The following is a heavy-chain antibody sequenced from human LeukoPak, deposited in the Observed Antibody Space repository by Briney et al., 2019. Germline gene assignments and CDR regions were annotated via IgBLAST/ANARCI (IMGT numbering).Heavy chain of an antibody. V-gene: IGHV3-66*02. CDR3: ARATFWSGYRRDSWYMDV. Sequence: PGGFLRLSCAASGFTVSSNYMTWVRQAPGKGLEWVSVIYSGGSTYYADSVKGRFTISRDNSENTLYLHMNSLRAEDTAVYYCARATFWSGYRRDSWYMDVWGKGTTVTVSS. J-gene: IGHJ6*03. CDR2: IYSGGST. D-gene: IGHD3-3*01. CDR1: GFTVSSNY.